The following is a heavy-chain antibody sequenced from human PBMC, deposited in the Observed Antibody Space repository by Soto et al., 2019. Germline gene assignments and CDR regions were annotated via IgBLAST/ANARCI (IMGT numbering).Heavy chain of an antibody. V-gene: IGHV3-33*01. Sequence: GGSLRLSCAASGFTFSSYGMHWVRQAPGKGLEWVAVIWYDGSNKYYADSVKGRFTISRDNSKNTLYLQRNSRRAEDTAVYYCARAGGSGSYTNPPFDYWGQGTLVTVSS. CDR2: IWYDGSNK. D-gene: IGHD3-10*01. CDR3: ARAGGSGSYTNPPFDY. J-gene: IGHJ4*02. CDR1: GFTFSSYG.